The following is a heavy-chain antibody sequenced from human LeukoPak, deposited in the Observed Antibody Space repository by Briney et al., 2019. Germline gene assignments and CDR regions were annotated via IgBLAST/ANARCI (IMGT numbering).Heavy chain of an antibody. V-gene: IGHV3-21*01. J-gene: IGHJ3*02. CDR1: GFTFSSYS. CDR3: AREDDTAMFKNAFDI. D-gene: IGHD5-18*01. CDR2: ISSSSSYI. Sequence: GGSLRLSCAASGFTFSSYSMNWVRQAPGKGLEWVSSISSSSSYIYYADSVKGRFTISRDNAKNSLYLQMNSLRAEDTAVYYCAREDDTAMFKNAFDIWGQGTMITVSS.